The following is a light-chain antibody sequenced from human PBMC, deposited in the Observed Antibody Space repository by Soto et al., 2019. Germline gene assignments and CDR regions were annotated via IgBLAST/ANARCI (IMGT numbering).Light chain of an antibody. V-gene: IGLV1-40*01. CDR3: QSYDSTLSASYV. CDR1: SSNIGAGYD. Sequence: QSVLTQPPSVSGAPGQRGTISCTGSSSNIGAGYDVHWYQQRPGTAPKLLIFGNINRPSGVTDRFSGSKSGTSASLAITGLQAEDEGDYYCQSYDSTLSASYVFGTGTKVTVL. CDR2: GNI. J-gene: IGLJ1*01.